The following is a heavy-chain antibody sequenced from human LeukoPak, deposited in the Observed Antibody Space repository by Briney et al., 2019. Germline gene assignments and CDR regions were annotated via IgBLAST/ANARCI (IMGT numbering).Heavy chain of an antibody. D-gene: IGHD3-9*01. Sequence: GASVKDSCKASGYTFTSYGISWVRQAPGQGLEWMGWISAYNGNTNYAQKLQGRVTVTTDTSTSTAYMELRSLRSDDTAVYYCARGYYDILTGYYYFDYWGQGTLVTVSS. CDR2: ISAYNGNT. V-gene: IGHV1-18*01. J-gene: IGHJ4*02. CDR1: GYTFTSYG. CDR3: ARGYYDILTGYYYFDY.